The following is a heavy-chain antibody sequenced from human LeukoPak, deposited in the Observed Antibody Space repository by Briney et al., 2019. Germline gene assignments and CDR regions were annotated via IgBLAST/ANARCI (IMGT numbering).Heavy chain of an antibody. CDR1: GFTFSSYW. J-gene: IGHJ5*02. CDR3: ARLDVAKAMVRMGLDP. D-gene: IGHD3-10*01. V-gene: IGHV3-74*01. CDR2: INSDGSST. Sequence: GGSLRLSCAASGFTFSSYWMHWVRQAPGKGLVWVSRINSDGSSTSYADSVKGRFTISRDNAKNTLYLQMNSLRAEDTAVYYCARLDVAKAMVRMGLDPWGQGTLVTVSS.